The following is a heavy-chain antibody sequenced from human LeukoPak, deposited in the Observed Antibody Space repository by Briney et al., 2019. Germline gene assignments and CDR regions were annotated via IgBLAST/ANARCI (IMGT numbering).Heavy chain of an antibody. CDR3: ARSHYYGSGSVYGMDV. D-gene: IGHD3-10*01. CDR2: INPNSGGT. J-gene: IGHJ6*04. Sequence: ASVKVSFKASGYTFTGYYMHWVRQAPGQGLEWMGWINPNSGGTNYAQKFQGWVTMTRDTSISTAYMELSRLRSDDTAVYYCARSHYYGSGSVYGMDVWGKGTTVTVSS. CDR1: GYTFTGYY. V-gene: IGHV1-2*04.